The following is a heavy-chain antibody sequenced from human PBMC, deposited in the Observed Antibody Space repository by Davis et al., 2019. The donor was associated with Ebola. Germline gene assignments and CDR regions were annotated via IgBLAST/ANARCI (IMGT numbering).Heavy chain of an antibody. D-gene: IGHD6-13*01. CDR3: ARVRYSSSWNWFDP. V-gene: IGHV1-69*06. CDR1: GGTFSSYA. CDR2: IIPIFGTA. J-gene: IGHJ5*02. Sequence: SVQVSCKASGGTFSSYAISWVRQAPGQGLEWMGGIIPIFGTANYAQKFQGRVTITADKSTSTAYMELSSLRSEDTAVYYCARVRYSSSWNWFDPWGQGTLVTVSS.